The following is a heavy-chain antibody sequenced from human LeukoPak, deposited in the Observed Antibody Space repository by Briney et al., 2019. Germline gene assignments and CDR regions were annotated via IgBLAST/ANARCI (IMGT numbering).Heavy chain of an antibody. V-gene: IGHV4-39*07. CDR1: GGSISSSAYH. Sequence: SETLSLTCTVSGGSISSSAYHRGWIRQPPGKGLEWIGSIHYSGSTYYNPSLKSRVTISVDTSKNQFSLKLSSVTAADTAVYYCARRSGRITMVRGAPFDPWGQGTLVTVSS. CDR2: IHYSGST. J-gene: IGHJ5*02. D-gene: IGHD3-10*01. CDR3: ARRSGRITMVRGAPFDP.